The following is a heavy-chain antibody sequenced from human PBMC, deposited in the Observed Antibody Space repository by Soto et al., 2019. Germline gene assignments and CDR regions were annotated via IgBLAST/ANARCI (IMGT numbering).Heavy chain of an antibody. D-gene: IGHD2-8*02. V-gene: IGHV4-30-2*03. CDR1: GGSISSGGYS. J-gene: IGHJ4*02. Sequence: SETLSLTCAVSGGSISSGGYSWSWIRQPPGKGLEWIGTIYYSGSTYYNPSLKSRVTISVDTSKNQFSLKLSSVTAADTAVYYCARDKITGLFDYWGQGTLVTVSS. CDR3: ARDKITGLFDY. CDR2: IYYSGST.